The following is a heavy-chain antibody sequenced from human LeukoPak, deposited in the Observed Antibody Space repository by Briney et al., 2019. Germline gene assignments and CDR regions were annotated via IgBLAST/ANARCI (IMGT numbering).Heavy chain of an antibody. Sequence: KTSETLSLTCTVSGGSISSYYWSWIRQPPGKGLEWIGYIYYSGSTNYNPSLKSRVTISVGTSKNQFSLTLSSVTAADTAVYYCARLRPPGYYYYGMDVWGQGTTVTVSS. V-gene: IGHV4-59*08. CDR1: GGSISSYY. CDR3: ARLRPPGYYYYGMDV. J-gene: IGHJ6*02. CDR2: IYYSGST.